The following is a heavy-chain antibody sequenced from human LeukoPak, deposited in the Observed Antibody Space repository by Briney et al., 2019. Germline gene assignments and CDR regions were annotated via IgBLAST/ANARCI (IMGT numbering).Heavy chain of an antibody. CDR1: GFTFSSYG. V-gene: IGHV3-33*06. CDR3: AKDFHTVTAYAFGI. Sequence: GGSLRLSCAASGFTFSSYGMHWVRQAPGKGLEWVAVIWYDGSNKYYADSVKGRFTISRDNSKNTLYLQMNSLRAEDTAVYYCAKDFHTVTAYAFGIWGQGTMVTVSS. D-gene: IGHD4-11*01. J-gene: IGHJ3*02. CDR2: IWYDGSNK.